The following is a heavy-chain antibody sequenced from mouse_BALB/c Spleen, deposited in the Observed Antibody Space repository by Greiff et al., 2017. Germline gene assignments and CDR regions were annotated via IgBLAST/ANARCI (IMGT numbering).Heavy chain of an antibody. V-gene: IGHV5-12-1*01. D-gene: IGHD2-4*01. Sequence: EVQLVESGGGLVKPGGSLKLSCAASGFAFSSYDMSWVRQTPEKRLEWVAYISSGGGSTYYPDTVKGRFTISRDNAKNTLYLQMSSLKSEDTAMYYCARQDYDYDGAMDYWGQGTSVTVSS. CDR1: GFAFSSYD. J-gene: IGHJ4*01. CDR3: ARQDYDYDGAMDY. CDR2: ISSGGGST.